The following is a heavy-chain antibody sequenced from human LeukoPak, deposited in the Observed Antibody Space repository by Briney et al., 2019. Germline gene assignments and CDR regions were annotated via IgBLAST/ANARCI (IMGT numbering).Heavy chain of an antibody. CDR2: ISDSGST. V-gene: IGHV4-59*01. Sequence: NPSETLSLTRTVSGGSIRSYYWSWIRQPPGKGREWIGYISDSGSTDYKSSLKSRVSMSVDTSKNQFPLKLSSVTAAETAVYYCARDNWNYPTHFFDYWGQGTLVTVSS. J-gene: IGHJ4*02. D-gene: IGHD1-7*01. CDR3: ARDNWNYPTHFFDY. CDR1: GGSIRSYY.